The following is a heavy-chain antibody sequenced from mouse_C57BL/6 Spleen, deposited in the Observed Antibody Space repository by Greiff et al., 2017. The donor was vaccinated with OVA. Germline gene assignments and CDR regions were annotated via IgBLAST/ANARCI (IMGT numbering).Heavy chain of an antibody. CDR1: GFTFSDYY. D-gene: IGHD4-1*02. CDR2: INYDGSST. CDR3: ARGAATGAYYFDY. V-gene: IGHV5-16*01. J-gene: IGHJ2*01. Sequence: EVQVVESEGGLVQPGSSMKLSCTASGFTFSDYYMAWVRQVPEKGLEWVANINYDGSSTYYLDSLKSRFIISRDNAKNILYLQMSSLKSEDTATYYCARGAATGAYYFDYWGQGTTLTVSS.